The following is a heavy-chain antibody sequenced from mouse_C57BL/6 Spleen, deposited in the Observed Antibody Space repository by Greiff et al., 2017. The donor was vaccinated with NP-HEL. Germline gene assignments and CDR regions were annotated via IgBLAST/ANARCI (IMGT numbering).Heavy chain of an antibody. CDR1: GYAFSSYW. V-gene: IGHV1-80*01. Sequence: VQLQESGAELVKPGASVKISCKASGYAFSSYWMNWVKQRPGKGLEWIGQIYPGDGDTNYNGKFKGKATLTADKSSSTAYMQLSSLTSEEASVYFLARRDGRSYGVAYWGQGSLVTVSA. J-gene: IGHJ3*01. CDR3: ARRDGRSYGVAY. D-gene: IGHD1-1*01. CDR2: IYPGDGDT.